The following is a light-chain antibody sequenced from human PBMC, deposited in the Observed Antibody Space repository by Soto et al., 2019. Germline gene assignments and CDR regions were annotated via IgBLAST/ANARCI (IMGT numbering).Light chain of an antibody. Sequence: QSALTQPASVSGSPGQSITISCVGTNSDIGSYTPVSWFQHHPGTAPKLMISEVSNRPSGVSSRFSGSKSGHTASLTISGLQAEDEATYYCSSFTSSSTVVFGGGTKLTVL. CDR1: NSDIGSYTP. V-gene: IGLV2-14*01. CDR2: EVS. CDR3: SSFTSSSTVV. J-gene: IGLJ2*01.